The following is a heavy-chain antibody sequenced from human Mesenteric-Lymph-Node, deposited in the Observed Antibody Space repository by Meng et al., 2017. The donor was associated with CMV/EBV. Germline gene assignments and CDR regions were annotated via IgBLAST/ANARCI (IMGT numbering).Heavy chain of an antibody. Sequence: QTLSLTCAISGDSVSSNSAAWNWIRQSPSRGLEWLGRTYYRSKWYNDYAVSVKSRITINPDTSKNQFSLQLNSVTPEDTAVYYCARVDCSSTSCPVDYWGQGTLVTVSS. CDR3: ARVDCSSTSCPVDY. CDR1: GDSVSSNSAA. CDR2: TYYRSKWYN. V-gene: IGHV6-1*01. D-gene: IGHD2-2*01. J-gene: IGHJ4*02.